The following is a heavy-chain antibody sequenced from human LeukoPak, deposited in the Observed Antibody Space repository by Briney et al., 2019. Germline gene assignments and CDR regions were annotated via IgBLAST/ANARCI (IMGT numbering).Heavy chain of an antibody. CDR3: ASYYGSGSHFDY. CDR1: GFTFSTYW. V-gene: IGHV3-7*01. CDR2: INQDGSEK. Sequence: GGSLRLSCAASGFTFSTYWMSWVRQAPGKGLEWVANINQDGSEKYYVDSVKGRFTISRDNAKNSLYLQMNSLRAEDTAVYYCASYYGSGSHFDYWGQGTLVTVSP. J-gene: IGHJ4*02. D-gene: IGHD3-10*01.